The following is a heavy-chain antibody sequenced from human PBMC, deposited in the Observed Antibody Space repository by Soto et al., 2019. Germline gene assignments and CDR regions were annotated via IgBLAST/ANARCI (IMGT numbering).Heavy chain of an antibody. J-gene: IGHJ4*02. CDR2: IDPSDSYT. D-gene: IGHD3-22*01. Sequence: GESLKISCKGSGYSFTSYWISWVRQMPGKGLEWMGRIDPSDSYTNYSPSFQGHVTISADKSISTAYLQRSSLKASDTAMYYCARVLSYYYDSSGYFHHWGQGTLVTVSS. CDR1: GYSFTSYW. V-gene: IGHV5-10-1*01. CDR3: ARVLSYYYDSSGYFHH.